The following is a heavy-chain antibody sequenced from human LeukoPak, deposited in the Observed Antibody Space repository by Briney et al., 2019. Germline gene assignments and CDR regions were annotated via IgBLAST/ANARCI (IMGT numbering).Heavy chain of an antibody. D-gene: IGHD5-24*01. CDR3: ARGGDGYNYSFDY. V-gene: IGHV4-59*01. CDR1: GGSISSYY. J-gene: IGHJ4*02. CDR2: IYYSGST. Sequence: PSETLSLTCTVSGGSISSYYWSWIRQPPGKGLEWIGYIYYSGSTNYNPSLKSRVTISVDTSKNQFSLKLSPVTAADTAVYYCARGGDGYNYSFDYWGQGTLVTVSS.